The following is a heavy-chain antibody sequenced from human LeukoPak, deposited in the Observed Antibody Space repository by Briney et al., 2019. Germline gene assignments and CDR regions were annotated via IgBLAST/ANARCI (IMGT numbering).Heavy chain of an antibody. CDR3: VWLESYHDF. CDR2: VHTSGGS. V-gene: IGHV4-4*09. CDR1: GASISHYY. D-gene: IGHD1-26*01. J-gene: IGHJ4*02. Sequence: SETLSLTLTVSGASISHYYWSWLRQTPERGLECMGHVHTSGGSTYYPSLKTRLTMSLDTSRSQLSLKLTSVTAADTAVCFCVWLESYHDFWAQGALVTVSS.